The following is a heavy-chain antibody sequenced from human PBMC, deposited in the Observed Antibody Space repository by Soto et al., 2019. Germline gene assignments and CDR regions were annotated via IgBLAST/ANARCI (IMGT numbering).Heavy chain of an antibody. Sequence: VKVSCRASGGTLSRYVFTWLRQAPGQGLEWMGGIIPMYGTVNYAQKFQGRVKITADTATSTDYMELSSLRSEDTAVYYCARDLGGCSGGSCRYNWFDPWGQGTLVTVSS. CDR1: GGTLSRYV. J-gene: IGHJ5*02. V-gene: IGHV1-69*13. CDR3: ARDLGGCSGGSCRYNWFDP. D-gene: IGHD2-15*01. CDR2: IIPMYGTV.